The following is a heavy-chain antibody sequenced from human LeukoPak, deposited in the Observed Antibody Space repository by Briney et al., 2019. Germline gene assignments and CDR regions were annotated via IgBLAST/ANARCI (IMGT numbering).Heavy chain of an antibody. Sequence: GASVKVSCRASGYTFTGYYMFWLRQAPGQGLELMGRINPNSGGTNYAQKFQGRVTMTRDTSITKAYMELSSLRSDDTAVYYCARDLPSPTISVADDYWRQGTLVTVSS. CDR2: INPNSGGT. CDR3: ARDLPSPTISVADDY. J-gene: IGHJ4*02. D-gene: IGHD6-19*01. V-gene: IGHV1-2*06. CDR1: GYTFTGYY.